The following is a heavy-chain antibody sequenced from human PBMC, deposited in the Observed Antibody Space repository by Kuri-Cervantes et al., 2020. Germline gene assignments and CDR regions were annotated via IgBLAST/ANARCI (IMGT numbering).Heavy chain of an antibody. Sequence: ASVKVSCKASGYTFTSYYMHWVRQAPGQGLEWMGIINPSGGSTSYAQKFQGRVTMTRDTSTSTVYMELSSLRSEDTAVYYCARNRPSLWGRRYYFDYWGQGTLVTVSS. CDR3: ARNRPSLWGRRYYFDY. CDR1: GYTFTSYY. D-gene: IGHD6-6*01. V-gene: IGHV1-46*01. J-gene: IGHJ4*02. CDR2: INPSGGST.